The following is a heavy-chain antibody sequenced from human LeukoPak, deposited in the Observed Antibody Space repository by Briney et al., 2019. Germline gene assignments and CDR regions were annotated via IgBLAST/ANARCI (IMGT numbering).Heavy chain of an antibody. CDR2: IKSKAYGGTI. J-gene: IGHJ6*02. V-gene: IGHV3-15*07. CDR1: GSTFSNAW. CDR3: TTDYGSSISSYYYYGMDV. D-gene: IGHD2-21*01. Sequence: PGGSLRLSCAASGSTFSNAWMNWVRQAPGKGLEWVGRIKSKAYGGTIDYAAPVKGRYTISRDDSKNTLYLQMNSLKTEDTAVYYCTTDYGSSISSYYYYGMDVWGQGTTVTVSS.